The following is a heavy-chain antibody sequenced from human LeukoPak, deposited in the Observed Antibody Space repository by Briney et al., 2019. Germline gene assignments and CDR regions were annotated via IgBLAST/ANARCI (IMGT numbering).Heavy chain of an antibody. CDR2: INPNGGGT. Sequence: ASVTVSFKASGYTFTAYYMHWVRQAPGQGLEWMGWINPNGGGTYYAQKFQARVTMTRDTSTSAAYMELSSLRSDDAAVYYCARSVYTYGSFDFWGQGTLVTVSS. CDR3: ARSVYTYGSFDF. V-gene: IGHV1-2*02. J-gene: IGHJ4*02. D-gene: IGHD2-15*01. CDR1: GYTFTAYY.